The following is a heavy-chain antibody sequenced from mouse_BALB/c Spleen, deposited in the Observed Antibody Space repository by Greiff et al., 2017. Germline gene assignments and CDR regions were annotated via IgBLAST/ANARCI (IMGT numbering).Heavy chain of an antibody. CDR3: ATMITTIGFAY. J-gene: IGHJ3*01. CDR2: ISYSGST. CDR1: GYSITSDYA. D-gene: IGHD2-4*01. V-gene: IGHV3-2*02. Sequence: EVKLVESGPGLVKPSQSLSLTCTVTGYSITSDYAWNWIRQFPGNKLEWMGYISYSGSTSYNPSLKSRISITRDTSKNQFFLQLNSVTTEDTATYYCATMITTIGFAYWGQGTLVTVSA.